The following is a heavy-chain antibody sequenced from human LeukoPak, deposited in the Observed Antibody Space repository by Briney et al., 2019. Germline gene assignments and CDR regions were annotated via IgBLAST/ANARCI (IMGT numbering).Heavy chain of an antibody. J-gene: IGHJ6*03. CDR1: GFTFSSYW. Sequence: PGGSLRLSCAASGFTFSSYWMTWVRQAPGKGLEWVANIKQDGSEKYYVDSVKGRFTISRDNAKNSLYLQMNSLRAEDTAVYYCARGKSLEGPTYYYYYYYMDVWGKGTTVTISS. D-gene: IGHD5-24*01. V-gene: IGHV3-7*01. CDR3: ARGKSLEGPTYYYYYYYMDV. CDR2: IKQDGSEK.